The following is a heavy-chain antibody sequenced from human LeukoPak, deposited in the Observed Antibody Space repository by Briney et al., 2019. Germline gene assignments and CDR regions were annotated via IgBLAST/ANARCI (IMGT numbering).Heavy chain of an antibody. CDR2: ISSFDGNT. V-gene: IGHV1-18*01. Sequence: ASVKVSCKTTGYSFTNYGISWVRQAPGQGLDWMGWISSFDGNTNVAQKFQGRVTMTTDATTNTVYMELRRLRSDDTAVYYCTRDKKYFYGSGKSDAFDIWGQGTKVSVSS. CDR1: GYSFTNYG. D-gene: IGHD3-10*01. CDR3: TRDKKYFYGSGKSDAFDI. J-gene: IGHJ3*02.